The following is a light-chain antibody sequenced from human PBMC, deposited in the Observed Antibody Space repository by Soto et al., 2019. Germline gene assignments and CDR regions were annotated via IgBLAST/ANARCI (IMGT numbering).Light chain of an antibody. CDR2: DTS. J-gene: IGKJ1*01. CDR3: QQYIDWPPGT. CDR1: QSVSSS. Sequence: EIVVTQSPATLSVSPGERVTLSCRASQSVSSSFAWYQQRPGQAPRLLIYDTSTRAAGISARFRGSGSGTEFTLTISSLQSEDCAVYYCQQYIDWPPGTFGQGTAVEIK. V-gene: IGKV3-15*01.